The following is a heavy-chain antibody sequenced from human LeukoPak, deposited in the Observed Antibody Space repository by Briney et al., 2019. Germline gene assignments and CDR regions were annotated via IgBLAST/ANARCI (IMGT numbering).Heavy chain of an antibody. Sequence: SETLSLTCTVSGGSISSYYWSWIRQPPGKGLEWIGYIYYSGSTNYNPSLKSRVTISVGTSKNQFSLKLSSVTAADTAVYYCARGYCSGGSCYSDAYWFDPWGQGTLVTVSS. J-gene: IGHJ5*02. V-gene: IGHV4-59*01. CDR2: IYYSGST. CDR3: ARGYCSGGSCYSDAYWFDP. CDR1: GGSISSYY. D-gene: IGHD2-15*01.